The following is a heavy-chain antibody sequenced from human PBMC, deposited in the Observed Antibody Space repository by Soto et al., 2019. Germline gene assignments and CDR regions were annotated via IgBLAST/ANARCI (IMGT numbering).Heavy chain of an antibody. CDR3: ARGRNLEYYFDY. J-gene: IGHJ4*02. CDR2: IWYDGSNK. V-gene: IGHV3-33*01. Sequence: PAESLRLTCAASGFTFSSYGMHWVRQAPGKGLEWVAVIWYDGSNKYYADSVKGRFTISRDNSKNTLYLQMNSLRAEDTAVYYWARGRNLEYYFDYWGQGTLVTVSS. CDR1: GFTFSSYG.